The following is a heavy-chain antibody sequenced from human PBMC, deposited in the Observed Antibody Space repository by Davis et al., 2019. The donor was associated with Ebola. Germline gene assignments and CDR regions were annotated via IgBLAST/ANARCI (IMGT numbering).Heavy chain of an antibody. CDR3: AREEGSSRWQNNWFDY. J-gene: IGHJ5*01. D-gene: IGHD2-2*01. CDR2: IWYEGTDG. CDR1: GFSFDAYA. V-gene: IGHV3-33*08. Sequence: GESLKISCEASGFSFDAYAMHWVRQAPGKELEWVSSIWYEGTDGNYADSVRGRLIISRDDSKNTLYLQMNSLRVEDTAIYYCAREEGSSRWQNNWFDYWGQGTLVTVSS.